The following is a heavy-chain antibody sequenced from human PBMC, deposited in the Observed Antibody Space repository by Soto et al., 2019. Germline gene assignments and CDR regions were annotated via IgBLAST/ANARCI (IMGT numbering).Heavy chain of an antibody. Sequence: GESLKISCAASGFTFSNYWMHWVRQAPGKGLVWVSRVNSDGDSTTYADSVKGRFTVSRDNAKNTLYLQMNSLRAEDTAVYYCAREYYDSWSAEARDAFDIWGQGTLVTVSS. J-gene: IGHJ3*02. CDR3: AREYYDSWSAEARDAFDI. CDR2: VNSDGDST. CDR1: GFTFSNYW. D-gene: IGHD3-3*01. V-gene: IGHV3-74*01.